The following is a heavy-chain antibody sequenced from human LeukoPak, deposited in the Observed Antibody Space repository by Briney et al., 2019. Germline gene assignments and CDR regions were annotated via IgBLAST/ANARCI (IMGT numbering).Heavy chain of an antibody. CDR3: ARDYYSWFDP. Sequence: SETLSLTCTVSGGSISSSSYYWSWIRQPAGKELEWIGHSRTTGRTNSNPSLKSRVTISVDTSKNQFSLKLSSVTAADTAVYYCARDYYSWFDPWGQGTLVTVSS. CDR2: SRTTGRT. V-gene: IGHV4-61*09. CDR1: GGSISSSSYY. D-gene: IGHD3-10*01. J-gene: IGHJ5*02.